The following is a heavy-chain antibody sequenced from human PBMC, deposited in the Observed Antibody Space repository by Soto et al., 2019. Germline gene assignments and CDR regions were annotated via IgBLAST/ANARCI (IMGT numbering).Heavy chain of an antibody. D-gene: IGHD1-26*01. J-gene: IGHJ6*02. CDR1: GGTFSSYA. CDR2: IIPIFGTA. CDR3: AHLERARGRYEAGGDYYYYYGLDV. Sequence: SVKVSCKASGGTFSSYAISWVRQAPGQGLEWMGGIIPIFGTANYAQKFQGRVTITADKSTSTAYMELSSLRSEDTAVYYCAHLERARGRYEAGGDYYYYYGLDVWGQGTTVTVSS. V-gene: IGHV1-69*06.